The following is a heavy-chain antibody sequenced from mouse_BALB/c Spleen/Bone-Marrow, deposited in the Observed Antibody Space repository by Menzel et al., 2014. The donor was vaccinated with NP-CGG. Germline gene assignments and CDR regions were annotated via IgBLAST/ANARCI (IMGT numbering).Heavy chain of an antibody. D-gene: IGHD2-3*01. V-gene: IGHV3-1*02. CDR2: IHYSGST. J-gene: IGHJ2*01. Sequence: VQLQQSGPDLVKPSQSLSLTCTVTGYSITSGYSWHWIRQFPGNKLEWMGYIHYSGSTNYNPSLKSRISITRGTSKNQFFLQLNSVTTEDTATYYCARDDGCYALFDYWGQGTTLTVSS. CDR1: GYSITSGYS. CDR3: ARDDGCYALFDY.